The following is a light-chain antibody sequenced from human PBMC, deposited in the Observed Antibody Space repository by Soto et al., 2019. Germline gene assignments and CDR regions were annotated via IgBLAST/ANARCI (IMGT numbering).Light chain of an antibody. CDR2: LDS. Sequence: IVMTQSPLALTVTPGEPASISCTSSQRLLHSNGYNYLEWYLQTQGQSPQILINLDSDRDSGVPDRFSGSGSGTDFTLKISRVEAEDVGLYYCMQSLENPWTFGQGSKVDIK. CDR3: MQSLENPWT. CDR1: QRLLHSNGYNY. V-gene: IGKV2-28*01. J-gene: IGKJ1*01.